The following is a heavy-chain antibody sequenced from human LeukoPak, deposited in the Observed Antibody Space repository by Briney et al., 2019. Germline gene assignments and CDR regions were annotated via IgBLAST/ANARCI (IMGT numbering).Heavy chain of an antibody. CDR3: ARDIGIAARYNWFDP. D-gene: IGHD6-6*01. Sequence: RASVKVSCKASGYTFTGYFMHWVRQAPGQGLEWMGWINPNSGDTNFAQKFQGRVTMTRDTSISTAYMELSRLRSDDTAVYYCARDIGIAARYNWFDPWGQGTLVTVSS. V-gene: IGHV1-2*02. CDR2: INPNSGDT. CDR1: GYTFTGYF. J-gene: IGHJ5*02.